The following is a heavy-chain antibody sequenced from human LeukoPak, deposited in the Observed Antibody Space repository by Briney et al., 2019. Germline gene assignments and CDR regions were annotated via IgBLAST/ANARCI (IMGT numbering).Heavy chain of an antibody. V-gene: IGHV4-4*07. CDR1: GGSISSYY. Sequence: SETLSLTCTVSGGSISSYYWSWIRQPAGKGLEWIERIYTSGSTNYNPSLKSRVTMSVDTSKNQFSLKLSSVTAADTAVYYCARGSRGYCSSTSCQNFDLWGCGTLVTVSS. D-gene: IGHD2-2*01. CDR3: ARGSRGYCSSTSCQNFDL. J-gene: IGHJ2*01. CDR2: IYTSGST.